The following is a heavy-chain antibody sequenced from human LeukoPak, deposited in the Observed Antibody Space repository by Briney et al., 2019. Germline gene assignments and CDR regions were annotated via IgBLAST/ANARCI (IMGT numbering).Heavy chain of an antibody. J-gene: IGHJ4*02. D-gene: IGHD4-17*01. CDR2: ISSSGSTI. CDR3: ARDYGDFDY. V-gene: IGHV3-48*03. CDR1: GFTFSSYE. Sequence: GGSLRLSCAASGFTFSSYEMNWVRQAPGKGLEWVSYISSSGSTIYYADSVKGRFTISRDNAKNSLYLQMSSLRAEDTAVYYCARDYGDFDYWGQGTLVTVSS.